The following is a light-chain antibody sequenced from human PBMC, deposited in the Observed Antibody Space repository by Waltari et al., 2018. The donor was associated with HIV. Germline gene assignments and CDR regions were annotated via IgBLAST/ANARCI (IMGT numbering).Light chain of an antibody. CDR1: KLGDKY. J-gene: IGLJ2*01. Sequence: SYELTQQPSVSVSPGQQASITCSGDKLGDKYACWYQQKPGQSPVVVIYQDSKRPSGIPERFSGSNSGNTATLTISGTQAMDEADYYCQAWDSSTVVFGGGTKLTVL. V-gene: IGLV3-1*01. CDR3: QAWDSSTVV. CDR2: QDS.